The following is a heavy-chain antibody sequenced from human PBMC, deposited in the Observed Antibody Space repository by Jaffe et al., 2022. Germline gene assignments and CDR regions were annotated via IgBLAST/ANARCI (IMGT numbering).Heavy chain of an antibody. Sequence: QVQLVQSGAEVKKPGSSVKVSCKASGGTFSSYAISWVRQAPGQGLEWMGGIIPIFGTANYAQKFQGRVTITTDESTSTAYMELSSLRSEDTAVYYCARGALAYCGGDCYSAGYFDYWGQGTLVTVSS. J-gene: IGHJ4*02. CDR2: IIPIFGTA. V-gene: IGHV1-69*05. D-gene: IGHD2-21*02. CDR3: ARGALAYCGGDCYSAGYFDY. CDR1: GGTFSSYA.